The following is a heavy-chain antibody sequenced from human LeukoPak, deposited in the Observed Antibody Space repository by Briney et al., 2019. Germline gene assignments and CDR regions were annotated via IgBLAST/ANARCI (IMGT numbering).Heavy chain of an antibody. V-gene: IGHV4-34*01. CDR1: GGSFSGYY. Sequence: SETLSLTCAVYGGSFSGYYWSWIRQPPGKGLEWIGEINHSGSTNYHPSLKSRVTISVDTSQNQFSLKLSSVTAADTAVYYCARGVNYYDYVWGSYRLFDYWGQGTLVTVSS. D-gene: IGHD3-16*02. CDR3: ARGVNYYDYVWGSYRLFDY. CDR2: INHSGST. J-gene: IGHJ4*02.